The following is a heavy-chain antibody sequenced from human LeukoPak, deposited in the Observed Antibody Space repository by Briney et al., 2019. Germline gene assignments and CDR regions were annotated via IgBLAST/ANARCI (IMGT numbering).Heavy chain of an antibody. V-gene: IGHV3-9*01. CDR2: ISWNSGSI. D-gene: IGHD1-26*01. CDR1: GFTFDDYA. CDR3: AKDIGGSYYDYYYYGMDV. J-gene: IGHJ6*02. Sequence: ALRLSCAASGFTFDDYAMHWVRQAPGKGLEWVSGISWNSGSIGYADSVKGRFTISRDNAKNSLYLQMNSLGAEDTALYYCAKDIGGSYYDYYYYGMDVWGQGTTVTVSS.